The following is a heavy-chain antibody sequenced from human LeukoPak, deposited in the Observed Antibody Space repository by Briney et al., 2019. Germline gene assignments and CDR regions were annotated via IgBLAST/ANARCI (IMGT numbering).Heavy chain of an antibody. D-gene: IGHD6-25*01. V-gene: IGHV3-23*01. CDR3: AKVLGMYGSSGYAWYFDY. CDR1: GFTFSSYA. CDR2: ISGSGYST. Sequence: GGSLRLSCTASGFTFSSYAMSWVRQAPGKGLEWVSIISGSGYSTYYADSVKGRFTISRDNSKSTLYLQMNSLRAEDTAVYYCAKVLGMYGSSGYAWYFDYWGQGTLVTVSS. J-gene: IGHJ4*02.